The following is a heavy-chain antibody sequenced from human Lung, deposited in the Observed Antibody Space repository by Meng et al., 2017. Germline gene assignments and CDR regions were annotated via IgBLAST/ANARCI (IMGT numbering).Heavy chain of an antibody. V-gene: IGHV1-46*01. D-gene: IGHD3-10*01. CDR1: GYDFTTYY. Sequence: ASVKVSCKASGYDFTTYYIHWVRQAPGQGLEWMAIINPGGSNTTYAQRFQGRLTMTWDTSTSTVYMELSSLRSEDTAVYFCARARSSRSPPRDYWGQGTLVTVSS. CDR3: ARARSSRSPPRDY. J-gene: IGHJ4*02. CDR2: INPGGSNT.